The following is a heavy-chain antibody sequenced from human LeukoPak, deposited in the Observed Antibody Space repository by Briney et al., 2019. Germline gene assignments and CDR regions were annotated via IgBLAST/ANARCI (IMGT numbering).Heavy chain of an antibody. V-gene: IGHV1-8*01. CDR1: GYTFTSYD. D-gene: IGHD6-6*01. J-gene: IGHJ5*02. CDR3: ARGQSIAARKPPVFPRGYWFDP. CDR2: MNPNSGNT. Sequence: GASVKFSCKASGYTFTSYDINWVRQATGQGLEWMGWMNPNSGNTGYAQKFQGRVTMTRNTSISTAYMELSSLRSEDTAVYYCARGQSIAARKPPVFPRGYWFDPWGQGTLVTVSS.